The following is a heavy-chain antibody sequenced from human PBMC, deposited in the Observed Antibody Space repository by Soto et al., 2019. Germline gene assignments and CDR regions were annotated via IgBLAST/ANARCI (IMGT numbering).Heavy chain of an antibody. CDR2: VSIGGST. D-gene: IGHD2-15*01. CDR3: AKRSGAGGHFDY. CDR1: GFTFSSYA. J-gene: IGHJ4*02. V-gene: IGHV3-23*01. Sequence: GSLRLSCAASGFTFSSYAMGWVRQGPGKGLEWVAVVSIGGSTHYADSVRGRFTISRDNSKNTLSLQMNSLTAEDTAVYFCAKRSGAGGHFDYWGQGAMLTV.